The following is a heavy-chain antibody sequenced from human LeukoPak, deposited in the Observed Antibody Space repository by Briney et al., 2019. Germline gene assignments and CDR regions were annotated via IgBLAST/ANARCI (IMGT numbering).Heavy chain of an antibody. CDR1: GYTFTSYG. CDR3: ARDHYGGNSDY. CDR2: ISAYNGNT. Sequence: ASVKASCKASGYTFTSYGTSWVRQAPGQGLEWMGWISAYNGNTNYAQKLQGRVTMTTDTSTSTAYMELRSLRSDDTAVYYCARDHYGGNSDYWGQGTLVTVSS. D-gene: IGHD4-23*01. V-gene: IGHV1-18*01. J-gene: IGHJ4*02.